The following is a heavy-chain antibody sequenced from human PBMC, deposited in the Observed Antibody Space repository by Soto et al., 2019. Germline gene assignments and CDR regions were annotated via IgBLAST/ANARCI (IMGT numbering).Heavy chain of an antibody. Sequence: GGSLRLSCAASGFTFSSYGMHWVRQAPGKGLEWVAVISYDGSNKYYADSVKGRFTISRDNSKNTLYLQMNSLRAEDTAVYYCAKILERPTPDYWGQGTLVTVSS. CDR1: GFTFSSYG. CDR2: ISYDGSNK. V-gene: IGHV3-30*18. CDR3: AKILERPTPDY. J-gene: IGHJ4*02. D-gene: IGHD1-1*01.